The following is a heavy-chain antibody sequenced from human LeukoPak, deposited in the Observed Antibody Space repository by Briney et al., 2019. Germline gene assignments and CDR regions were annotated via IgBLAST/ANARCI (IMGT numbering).Heavy chain of an antibody. Sequence: SETLSLTCTVSGGSISSGGYYWSWIRQPPGKGLEWIGYIYHSGSTYYNPSLKSRVTISVDRSKNQSSLKLSSVTAADTAVYYCARGLQGAAAGGGFDYWGQGTLVTVSS. CDR3: ARGLQGAAAGGGFDY. J-gene: IGHJ4*02. D-gene: IGHD6-13*01. CDR1: GGSISSGGYY. CDR2: IYHSGST. V-gene: IGHV4-30-2*01.